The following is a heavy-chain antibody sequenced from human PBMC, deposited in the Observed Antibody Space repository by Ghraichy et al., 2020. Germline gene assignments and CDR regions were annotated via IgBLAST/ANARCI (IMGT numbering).Heavy chain of an antibody. CDR1: GFTFSSYA. CDR2: ISYDGSNN. J-gene: IGHJ6*03. CDR3: ARGRAARTYYYYMDV. Sequence: GGSLRLSCAASGFTFSSYAMHWVRQAPGKGLEWVAVISYDGSNNYYADSVKGRFTISRDNSKNTLYLQMNSLRAEDTAVYYCARGRAARTYYYYMDVWGKGTTVTVSS. V-gene: IGHV3-30*04. D-gene: IGHD6-6*01.